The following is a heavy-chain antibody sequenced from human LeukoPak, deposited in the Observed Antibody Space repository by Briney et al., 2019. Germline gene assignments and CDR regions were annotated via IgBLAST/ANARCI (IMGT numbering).Heavy chain of an antibody. V-gene: IGHV3-30*04. CDR1: GFTFSSYA. CDR3: ARDPLGTRPGFDY. D-gene: IGHD1-1*01. Sequence: GGSLRLSCAASGFTFSSYAMHWARQASGKGLEWVAVISYDGSNKYYADSVKGRFTISRDNSKNTLYLQMNSLRAEDTAVYYCARDPLGTRPGFDYWGQGTLVTASS. J-gene: IGHJ4*02. CDR2: ISYDGSNK.